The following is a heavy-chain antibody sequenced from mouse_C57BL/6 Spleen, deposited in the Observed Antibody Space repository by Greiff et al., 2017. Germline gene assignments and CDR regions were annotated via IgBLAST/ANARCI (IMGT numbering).Heavy chain of an antibody. CDR3: ARRDYPYYFDY. V-gene: IGHV5-17*01. D-gene: IGHD2-4*01. Sequence: EVQLQESGGGLVKPGGSLKLSCAASGFTFSDYGMHWVRQAPEKGLEWVAYISSGSSTIYYADTVKGRFTISRDNAKNTLFLQMTSLRSEDTAMYYCARRDYPYYFDYWGQGTTLTVSS. CDR1: GFTFSDYG. CDR2: ISSGSSTI. J-gene: IGHJ2*01.